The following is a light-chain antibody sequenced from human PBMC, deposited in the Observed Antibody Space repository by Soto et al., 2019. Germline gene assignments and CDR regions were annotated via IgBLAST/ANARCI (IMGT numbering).Light chain of an antibody. V-gene: IGLV2-14*01. Sequence: QSALTQPASVSGSPGQSITISCTGTSSDVGGYNYVSWYRHHPGKAPKLIIYEVTNRPSGVSNRFSGSKSGNTASLTISGLQAEDEADYYCISYTSGTSPYVFGTGTKVTVL. CDR1: SSDVGGYNY. CDR3: ISYTSGTSPYV. CDR2: EVT. J-gene: IGLJ1*01.